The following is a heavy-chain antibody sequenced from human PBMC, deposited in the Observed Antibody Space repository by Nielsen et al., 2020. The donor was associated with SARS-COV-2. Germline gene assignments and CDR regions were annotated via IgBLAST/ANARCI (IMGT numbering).Heavy chain of an antibody. Sequence: GGSLRLSCAASGFTFSSYAMHWVRQAPGKGLEWVAVISYDGSNKYYADSVKGRFTISRDNSKNTLYLQMNSLRAEDTAVYYCARAPGLYGSGSPYYMDVWGKGTTGTVSS. CDR2: ISYDGSNK. V-gene: IGHV3-30-3*01. CDR1: GFTFSSYA. D-gene: IGHD3-10*01. J-gene: IGHJ6*03. CDR3: ARAPGLYGSGSPYYMDV.